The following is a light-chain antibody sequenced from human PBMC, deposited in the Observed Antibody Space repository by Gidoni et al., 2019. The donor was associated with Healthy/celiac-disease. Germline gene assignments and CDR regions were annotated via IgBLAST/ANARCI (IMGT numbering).Light chain of an antibody. Sequence: EIVFTQSPGTLSLSPGERATLSCRASQSVSSSYLAWYQQKPGQAPRLLIYGASSRATGIPDRFSGSGSGTDFTLTISRLEPEDFAVYYCQQYGSSQGLTFGGXTKVEIK. V-gene: IGKV3-20*01. CDR1: QSVSSSY. CDR2: GAS. J-gene: IGKJ4*01. CDR3: QQYGSSQGLT.